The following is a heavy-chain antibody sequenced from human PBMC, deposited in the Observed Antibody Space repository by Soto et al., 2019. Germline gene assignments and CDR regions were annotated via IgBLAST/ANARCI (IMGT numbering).Heavy chain of an antibody. D-gene: IGHD3-3*02. CDR1: GDSINSSHW. CDR3: AARHFWSRPWTDRRLDY. Sequence: WETLSLTGAVSGDSINSSHWWNWVRQPPEKGLEWIGQISHSGSTTYNPSLTSRVTISVDKSKNHFSLKLTSVTAADTAVYYCAARHFWSRPWTDRRLDYWGQGTLVTVS. CDR2: ISHSGST. J-gene: IGHJ4*02. V-gene: IGHV4-4*02.